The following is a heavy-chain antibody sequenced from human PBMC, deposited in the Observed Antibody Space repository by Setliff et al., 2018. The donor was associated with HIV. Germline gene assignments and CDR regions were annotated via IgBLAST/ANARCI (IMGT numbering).Heavy chain of an antibody. J-gene: IGHJ4*02. D-gene: IGHD6-19*01. Sequence: SETLSLTCTVSAGYIRCTNYYWGWIRQPPGKGLDWIGSISYSGGIYYNPSLKSRVTLSIDTSKNQFSLRLTFLAAADTAVYFCARANLYSSGPLDYWGQGRLVTVSS. V-gene: IGHV4-39*07. CDR1: AGYIRCTNYY. CDR3: ARANLYSSGPLDY. CDR2: ISYSGGI.